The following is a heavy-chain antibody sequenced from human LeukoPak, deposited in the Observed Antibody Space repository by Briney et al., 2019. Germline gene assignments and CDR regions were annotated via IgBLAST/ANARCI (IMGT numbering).Heavy chain of an antibody. CDR3: AKSNRYCDSASCFEAFDI. CDR2: SYYSGSP. J-gene: IGHJ3*02. Sequence: PSETLSLTCTVSGASISIYSWSWIRQPPGQGLEWIGYSYYSGSPNYNPSLKSRVTMSVDASKNQFSLKVSSVTAADTAVYYCAKSNRYCDSASCFEAFDIWGQGTMVTVSS. V-gene: IGHV4-59*01. D-gene: IGHD2-2*01. CDR1: GASISIYS.